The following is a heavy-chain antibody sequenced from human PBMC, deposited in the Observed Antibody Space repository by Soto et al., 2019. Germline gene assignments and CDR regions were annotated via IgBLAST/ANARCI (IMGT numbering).Heavy chain of an antibody. V-gene: IGHV2-26*01. CDR1: GFSLSNARMG. CDR3: ARIRRLVVPAATLMESGFDP. CDR2: IFSNDEK. J-gene: IGHJ5*02. D-gene: IGHD2-2*01. Sequence: QVTLKESGPVLVKPTETLTLTCTVSGFSLSNARMGVSWIRQPPGKALEWLAHIFSNDEKSYSTSLKSRLTISKDTSKSQVVLTMTNMDPVDTATYYCARIRRLVVPAATLMESGFDPWGQGTLVTVSS.